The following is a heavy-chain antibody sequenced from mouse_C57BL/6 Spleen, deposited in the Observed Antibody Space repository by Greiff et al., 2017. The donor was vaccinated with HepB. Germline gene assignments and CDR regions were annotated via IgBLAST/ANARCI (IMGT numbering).Heavy chain of an antibody. Sequence: QVHVKQSGPELVKPGASVKISCKASGYSFTSYYIHWVKQRPGQGLEWIGWIYPGSGNTKYNEKFKGKATLTADTSSSTAYMQLSSLTSEDSAVYYCARGIYYYGSRYFDVWGTGTTVTVSS. CDR2: IYPGSGNT. J-gene: IGHJ1*03. CDR3: ARGIYYYGSRYFDV. V-gene: IGHV1-66*01. CDR1: GYSFTSYY. D-gene: IGHD1-1*01.